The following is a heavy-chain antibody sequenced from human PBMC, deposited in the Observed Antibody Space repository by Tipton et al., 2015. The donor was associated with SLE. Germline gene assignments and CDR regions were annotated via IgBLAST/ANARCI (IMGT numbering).Heavy chain of an antibody. Sequence: LRLSCTVPGGSISSSSYYWGWIRQPPGKGLGWIGSIYYSGSTYYNPSLKSRVTISVDTSKNQFSLKLSSVTAADTAVYYCASLKWEPPFGYFDYWGQGTLVTVSS. CDR3: ASLKWEPPFGYFDY. D-gene: IGHD1-26*01. J-gene: IGHJ4*02. CDR1: GGSISSSSYY. V-gene: IGHV4-39*01. CDR2: IYYSGST.